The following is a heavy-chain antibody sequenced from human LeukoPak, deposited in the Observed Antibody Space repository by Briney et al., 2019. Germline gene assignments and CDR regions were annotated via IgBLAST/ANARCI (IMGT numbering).Heavy chain of an antibody. J-gene: IGHJ4*02. CDR1: GXSIRSYY. V-gene: IGHV4-59*01. Sequence: TSETLSLTCTVSGXSIRSYYWSWIRQPPGKGLEWIGYIYYSGSTNYNPSLKSRVTISVDTSKNQFSLKLSSVTAADTAVYYCARGGGSTDYYDSSGYFWGQGTLVTVSS. D-gene: IGHD3-22*01. CDR2: IYYSGST. CDR3: ARGGGSTDYYDSSGYF.